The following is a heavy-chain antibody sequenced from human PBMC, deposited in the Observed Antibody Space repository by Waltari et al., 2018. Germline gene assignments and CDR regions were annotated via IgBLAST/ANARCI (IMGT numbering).Heavy chain of an antibody. J-gene: IGHJ4*02. CDR3: ARGTRGTFDH. Sequence: EVQLVESGGDLVKPGGSLRLSCAASGFIFSYYSMNWVRQAPGKGLEWVSTISSRSSTVHSADSMKGRFTISRDNAKSSLYLQLNSLRAEDTAVYYCARGTRGTFDHWGQGTLVTVSS. V-gene: IGHV3-21*01. CDR1: GFIFSYYS. CDR2: ISSRSSTV.